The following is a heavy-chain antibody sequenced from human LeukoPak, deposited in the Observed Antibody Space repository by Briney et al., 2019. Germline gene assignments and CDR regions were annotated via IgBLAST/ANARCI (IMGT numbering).Heavy chain of an antibody. D-gene: IGHD3-10*01. CDR1: GYTFTSYD. Sequence: ASVKVSCKASGYTFTSYDINWVRQATGQGLEWMGWMNPNSGNTGYAQKFQGRVTMTRNTSISTAYMELSSLRSEDPAVYYCARREGRYYYGSGSRPGWFDPWGQGTLVTVSS. CDR3: ARREGRYYYGSGSRPGWFDP. J-gene: IGHJ5*02. V-gene: IGHV1-8*01. CDR2: MNPNSGNT.